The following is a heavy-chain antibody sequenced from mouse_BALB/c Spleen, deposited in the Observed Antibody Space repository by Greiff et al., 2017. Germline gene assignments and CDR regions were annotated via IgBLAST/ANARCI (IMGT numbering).Heavy chain of an antibody. CDR3: ARDVYGISWGYAMDY. CDR1: GFTFSSYT. D-gene: IGHD1-1*01. CDR2: ISNGGGST. J-gene: IGHJ4*01. V-gene: IGHV5-12-2*01. Sequence: EVMLVESGGGLVQPGGSLKLSCAASGFTFSSYTMSWVRQTPEKRLEWVAYISNGGGSTYYPDTVKGRFTISRDNAKNTLYLQMSSLKSEDTAMYYCARDVYGISWGYAMDYWGQGTSVTVSS.